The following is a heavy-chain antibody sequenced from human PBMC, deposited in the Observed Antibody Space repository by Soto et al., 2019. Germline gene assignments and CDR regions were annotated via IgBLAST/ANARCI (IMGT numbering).Heavy chain of an antibody. J-gene: IGHJ6*03. V-gene: IGHV4-34*01. CDR2: INHSGST. CDR1: GGTFNGYY. CDR3: ARGPGNYDFWSGHWSGRYYYMDF. D-gene: IGHD3-3*01. Sequence: SETLSLTCAVYGGTFNGYYWSWIRQPPGKGLEWIGEINHSGSTNYNPSLKSRVTISVDASKNQFSLKLSSVTAADTAVYFCARGPGNYDFWSGHWSGRYYYMDFWDKGTKVTVSS.